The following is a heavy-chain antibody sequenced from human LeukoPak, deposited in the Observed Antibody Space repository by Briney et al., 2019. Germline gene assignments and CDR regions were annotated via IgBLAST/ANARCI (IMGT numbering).Heavy chain of an antibody. Sequence: PGGSLRLSCAASGFNFSNYAMSWVRQAPGKGLEWVSVIYSGGSTYYPDSVKGRFTISRDNSKNTLYLQMNSLRAEDTAVYYCARVSGGSYYWGQGTLVTVSS. CDR2: IYSGGST. V-gene: IGHV3-66*01. CDR3: ARVSGGSYY. J-gene: IGHJ4*02. CDR1: GFNFSNYA. D-gene: IGHD1-26*01.